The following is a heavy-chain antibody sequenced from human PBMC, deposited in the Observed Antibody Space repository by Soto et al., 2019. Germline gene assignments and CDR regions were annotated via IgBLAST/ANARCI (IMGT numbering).Heavy chain of an antibody. D-gene: IGHD2-15*01. CDR2: IIPIFGTA. V-gene: IGHV1-69*13. CDR3: ARPLGYCSGGSCYRENYYGMDV. J-gene: IGHJ6*02. Sequence: GASVKVSGNTSGGTFSSYAISWVRQAPGQGLEWMGGIIPIFGTANYAQKFQGRVTITADESTSTAYMELSSLRSEDTAVYYCARPLGYCSGGSCYRENYYGMDVWGQGTTVTVSS. CDR1: GGTFSSYA.